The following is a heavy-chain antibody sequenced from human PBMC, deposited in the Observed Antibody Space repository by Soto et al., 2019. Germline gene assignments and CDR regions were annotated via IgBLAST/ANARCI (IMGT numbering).Heavy chain of an antibody. V-gene: IGHV3-23*01. Sequence: GGSLRLSCAAFGFPFSSYAMSWVRQAPGKGLEWVSAISGSGGSTYYADSVKGRYTISRDNSKNTLYLQMNSLRAEDTAVYYCAKDDITMVRGVIITCAFDIWGQGTMVTVSS. CDR1: GFPFSSYA. CDR3: AKDDITMVRGVIITCAFDI. J-gene: IGHJ3*02. D-gene: IGHD3-10*01. CDR2: ISGSGGST.